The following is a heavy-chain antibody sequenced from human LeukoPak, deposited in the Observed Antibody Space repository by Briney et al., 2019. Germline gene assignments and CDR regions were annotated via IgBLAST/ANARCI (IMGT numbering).Heavy chain of an antibody. D-gene: IGHD6-25*01. V-gene: IGHV4-59*01. CDR3: ARFPASAEYRHYYYMDV. Sequence: SETVSLTCTFSGGSIIIYLGSWTRQPPGKGLESIAYFYYSDSTNDNPSLKSRLSVSVDTSRNQFSLKLSSVTAADTGVYYCARFPASAEYRHYYYMDVWGKGTTVTVSS. CDR2: FYYSDST. CDR1: GGSIIIYL. J-gene: IGHJ6*03.